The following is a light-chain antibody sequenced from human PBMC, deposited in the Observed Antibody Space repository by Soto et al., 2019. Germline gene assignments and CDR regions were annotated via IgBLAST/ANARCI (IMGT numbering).Light chain of an antibody. CDR1: QSIGTY. J-gene: IGKJ4*01. CDR3: QQSNDTPLT. V-gene: IGKV1-39*01. Sequence: DIQMTQSPSSLSASVGDRVTTTCRASQSIGTYLNWYQHKPGKAPNLLIYAASNLQSGVPSRFSGSGSGTDFTLTISSLQPEDFATYYCQQSNDTPLTFGGGTKVDIK. CDR2: AAS.